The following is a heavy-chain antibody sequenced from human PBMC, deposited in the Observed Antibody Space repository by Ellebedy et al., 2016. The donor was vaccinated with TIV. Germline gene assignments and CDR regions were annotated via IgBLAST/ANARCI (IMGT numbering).Heavy chain of an antibody. CDR1: GFTFSSYA. Sequence: GESLKISCAASGFTFSSYAMNWVRQAPGKGLEWVSAISGSGGSTFYADSVKGRFTISRDNSKNTLYLQMNSLRAEDTAMYFCARDLYYGGYDIFDHWGQGTLVTVSS. J-gene: IGHJ4*02. D-gene: IGHD4-17*01. CDR3: ARDLYYGGYDIFDH. CDR2: ISGSGGST. V-gene: IGHV3-23*01.